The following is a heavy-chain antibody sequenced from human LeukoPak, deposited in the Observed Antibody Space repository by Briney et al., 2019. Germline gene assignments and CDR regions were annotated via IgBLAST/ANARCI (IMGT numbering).Heavy chain of an antibody. CDR1: GFTLSIYG. CDR3: AKYPVAGSGRYMDV. V-gene: IGHV3-23*01. D-gene: IGHD6-19*01. Sequence: SGGSLRLSCAASGFTLSIYGMSWVRQAPGKGLEWVSDISGSGGDTYYADSVKGRFTISRDNSKNTLYLQMNSLRAEDTAVYYCAKYPVAGSGRYMDVWGKGTTVTVSS. CDR2: ISGSGGDT. J-gene: IGHJ6*03.